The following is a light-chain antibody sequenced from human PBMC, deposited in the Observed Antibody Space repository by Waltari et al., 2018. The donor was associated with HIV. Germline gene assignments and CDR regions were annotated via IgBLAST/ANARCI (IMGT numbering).Light chain of an antibody. V-gene: IGKV3-20*01. CDR2: GTS. J-gene: IGKJ2*01. CDR3: QQYGTAPKS. CDR1: QNVINNY. Sequence: EIVLRQSPGTLSLSPGERGTVSCWASQNVINNYLAWYQQRPGQAPRLLIYGTSSRATGIPERFSGSGSGTNFTLTISRIQVEDFAIYYCQQYGTAPKSFGHGTKLEIK.